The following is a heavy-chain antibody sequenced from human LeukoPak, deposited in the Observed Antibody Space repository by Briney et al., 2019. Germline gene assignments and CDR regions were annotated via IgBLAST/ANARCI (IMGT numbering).Heavy chain of an antibody. CDR3: GRYYVMDV. V-gene: IGHV3-23*01. Sequence: PGGSLRLSCAATGFTFSTYAMSWVRQAPGKGLEWVSALSDDGGHTYYADSVKGRFTISRDNSKSTLYLQMNSLRAEDTAVYYCGRYYVMDVWGQGTSVTVSS. CDR2: LSDDGGHT. CDR1: GFTFSTYA. J-gene: IGHJ6*02.